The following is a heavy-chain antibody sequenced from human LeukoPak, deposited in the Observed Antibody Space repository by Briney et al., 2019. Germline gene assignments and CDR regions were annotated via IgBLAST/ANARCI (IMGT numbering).Heavy chain of an antibody. CDR1: GFTFSSYT. CDR3: ARDYRSYSYGRGALDI. V-gene: IGHV3-30-3*01. J-gene: IGHJ3*02. D-gene: IGHD5-18*01. CDR2: ISHDGSNK. Sequence: PGGSLRLSCAASGFTFSSYTMHWVRQAPGKGLEWVALISHDGSNKYDPDSVKGRFTISRDNSKNTLYLQMSSLRAEDTAVYYCARDYRSYSYGRGALDIWGQGTMVTVSS.